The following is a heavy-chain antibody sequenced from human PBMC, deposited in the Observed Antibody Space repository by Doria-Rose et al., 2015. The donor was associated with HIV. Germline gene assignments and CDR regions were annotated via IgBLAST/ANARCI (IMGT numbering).Heavy chain of an antibody. CDR1: GVSLSSPGMG. CDR2: ISSDDEG. CDR3: ARIKSSRWYHKYYFDF. Sequence: QITLKESGPVLVKPTETLTLTCTVSGVSLSSPGMGVSWIRQPPGEALEWLANISSDDEGSYKTSLKSRLTISRGTSKSQVVLTMTDMDPVDTATYYCARIKSSRWYHKYYFDFWGQGTLVIVSA. J-gene: IGHJ4*02. D-gene: IGHD6-13*01. V-gene: IGHV2-26*01.